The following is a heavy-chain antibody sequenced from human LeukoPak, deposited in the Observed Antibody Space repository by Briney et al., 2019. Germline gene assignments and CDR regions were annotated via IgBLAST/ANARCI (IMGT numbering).Heavy chain of an antibody. CDR1: GYSFTNYW. Sequence: PGESLKISCTGSGYSFTNYWIGWVRQMPGKGLEYMGIIYPGDSDTRYSPSLQGQVTISADKSISTAYLQWSSLKASDTAMYYCARRDRVVIPDAFDIWGQGTMVIVSS. CDR3: ARRDRVVIPDAFDI. CDR2: IYPGDSDT. J-gene: IGHJ3*02. D-gene: IGHD2-21*01. V-gene: IGHV5-51*01.